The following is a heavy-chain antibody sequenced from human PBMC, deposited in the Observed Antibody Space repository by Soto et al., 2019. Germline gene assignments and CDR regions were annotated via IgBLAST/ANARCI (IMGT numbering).Heavy chain of an antibody. J-gene: IGHJ4*02. CDR2: ISSSSTI. CDR3: ARMTAPFDY. V-gene: IGHV3-48*01. Sequence: EVQLVESGGGLVQPGGSLRLSCEASGFTFSNYNMNWVRQAPGKGLEWISYISSSSTISYADSVKGRFTISRDNAKNSLYLQMKRLRAEDTAVYYCARMTAPFDYWGPGTLVTVSS. CDR1: GFTFSNYN.